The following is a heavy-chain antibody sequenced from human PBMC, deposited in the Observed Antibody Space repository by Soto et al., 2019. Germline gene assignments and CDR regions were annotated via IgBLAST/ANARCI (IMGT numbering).Heavy chain of an antibody. J-gene: IGHJ6*02. D-gene: IGHD6-19*01. Sequence: EVQLVESGGGLVQPGGSLRLSCAASGFTFSTYAMHWVRQAPGKGLEYVSAISSNGGSTYYGNSVKGRFTISRDNAKNTLYLQMGSLRDDDMAVYYCARDRGYSSGHPADVWGQGTTVTVS. V-gene: IGHV3-64*01. CDR1: GFTFSTYA. CDR3: ARDRGYSSGHPADV. CDR2: ISSNGGST.